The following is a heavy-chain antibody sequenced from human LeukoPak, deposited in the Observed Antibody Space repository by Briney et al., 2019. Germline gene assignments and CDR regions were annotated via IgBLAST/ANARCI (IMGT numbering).Heavy chain of an antibody. CDR3: AKEKALYSYEFDY. CDR1: GFTFNSYS. CDR2: ISGSNSYI. D-gene: IGHD5-18*01. V-gene: IGHV3-21*01. J-gene: IGHJ4*02. Sequence: GGSLRLSCAASGFTFNSYSMNWVRQAPGKGLEWVSSISGSNSYIYYADSMKGRFTISRDNAKNSLYLQMNSLGAEDTAVYYCAKEKALYSYEFDYWGQGTLVTVSS.